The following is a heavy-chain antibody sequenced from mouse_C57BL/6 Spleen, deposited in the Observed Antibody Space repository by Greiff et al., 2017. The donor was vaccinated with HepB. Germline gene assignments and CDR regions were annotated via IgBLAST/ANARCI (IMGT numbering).Heavy chain of an antibody. D-gene: IGHD2-1*01. CDR2: IYPGDGDT. V-gene: IGHV1-82*01. J-gene: IGHJ4*01. CDR3: ARDYGNYLYYYAMDY. CDR1: GYAFSSSW. Sequence: VQLQQSGPELVKPGASVKISCKASGYAFSSSWMNWVKQRPGKGLEWIGRIYPGDGDTNYNGKFKGKATLTADKSSSTAYMQLSSLTSEDSAVYFCARDYGNYLYYYAMDYWGQGTSVTVSS.